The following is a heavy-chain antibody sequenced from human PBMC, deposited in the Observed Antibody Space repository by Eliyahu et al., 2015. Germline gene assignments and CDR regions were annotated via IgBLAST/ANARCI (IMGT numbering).Heavy chain of an antibody. D-gene: IGHD6-25*01. J-gene: IGHJ4*02. CDR3: AKDRYSSGSGGYFDY. CDR2: XSGSGGST. Sequence: EVQLLESGGGLVQPGGSLKLSCXASGFTXXXXAMXWVRQAPGKGVEWISGXSGSGGSTCYADSVKGRFTISRDNSKNTLYLQINNLRAEDTAVYYCAKDRYSSGSGGYFDYWGQGTLVTVSS. V-gene: IGHV3-23*01. CDR1: GFTXXXXA.